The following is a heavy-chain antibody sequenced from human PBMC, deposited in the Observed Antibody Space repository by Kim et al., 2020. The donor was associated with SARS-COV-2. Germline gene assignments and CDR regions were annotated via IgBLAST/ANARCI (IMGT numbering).Heavy chain of an antibody. V-gene: IGHV1-69*13. CDR1: GGTFSSYA. CDR3: ARGGYYDSSGYTLLLYYFDY. J-gene: IGHJ4*02. CDR2: IIPIFGTA. Sequence: SVKVSCKASGGTFSSYAISWVRQAPGQGLEWMGGIIPIFGTANYAQKFQGRVTITADESTSTAYMELSSLRSEDTAVYYCARGGYYDSSGYTLLLYYFDYWGQGTLLTVSS. D-gene: IGHD3-22*01.